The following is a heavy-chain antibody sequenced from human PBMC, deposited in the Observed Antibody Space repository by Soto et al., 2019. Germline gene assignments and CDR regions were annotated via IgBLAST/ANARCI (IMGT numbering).Heavy chain of an antibody. Sequence: GGSLRLSCAASGFSFSTYAMSWVRQAPGGGLEWVSSMSGSSSTTYYADSVKGRFTISRDRSKNTLYLQMSSLRAEDTALYYCAKNQERELPRVIDFWGQGTLVTVSS. J-gene: IGHJ4*02. V-gene: IGHV3-23*01. CDR1: GFSFSTYA. D-gene: IGHD1-7*01. CDR2: MSGSSSTT. CDR3: AKNQERELPRVIDF.